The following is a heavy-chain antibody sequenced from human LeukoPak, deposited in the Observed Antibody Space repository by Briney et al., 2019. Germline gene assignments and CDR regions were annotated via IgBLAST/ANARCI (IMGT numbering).Heavy chain of an antibody. V-gene: IGHV1-18*01. CDR2: ISAYNGNT. J-gene: IGHJ4*02. CDR1: GYRFTSYG. Sequence: GASVKVSCKASGYRFTSYGISWVRQAPGQGLEWMGWISAYNGNTNYAQKLQGRVTMTTDTSTSTAYMELRSLRSDDTAVYYCARVPTRNSSSWYYFDYWGQGTLVTVSS. D-gene: IGHD6-13*01. CDR3: ARVPTRNSSSWYYFDY.